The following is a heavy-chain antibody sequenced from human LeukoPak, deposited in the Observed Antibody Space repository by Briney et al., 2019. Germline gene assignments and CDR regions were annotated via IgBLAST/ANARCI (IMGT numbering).Heavy chain of an antibody. CDR2: IHHSGST. Sequence: SETLSLTCGVSGYSISRGFYWGWIRQPPGKGLEWIGCIHHSGSTYYNSSVKSRVSISVDTSKNQFFLRLSSVTAADTAVYYCATTPGVGAPFDYWGQGALVSDSS. J-gene: IGHJ4*02. CDR3: ATTPGVGAPFDY. V-gene: IGHV4-38-2*01. CDR1: GYSISRGFY. D-gene: IGHD1-26*01.